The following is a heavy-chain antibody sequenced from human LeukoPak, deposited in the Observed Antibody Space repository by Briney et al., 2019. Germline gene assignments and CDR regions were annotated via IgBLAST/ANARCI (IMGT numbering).Heavy chain of an antibody. CDR3: ARVQAIWFGESPHNWFDP. Sequence: SETLSLTCTVSGGSISDSDYHWGWIRQPPGKGLEWIGYIYYSGSTNYNPFLKSRVTISVDTSKNQFSPKLSSVTAADAAMYYCARVQAIWFGESPHNWFDPWGQGTLVTVSS. V-gene: IGHV4-61*08. CDR1: GGSISDSDYH. J-gene: IGHJ5*02. CDR2: IYYSGST. D-gene: IGHD3-10*01.